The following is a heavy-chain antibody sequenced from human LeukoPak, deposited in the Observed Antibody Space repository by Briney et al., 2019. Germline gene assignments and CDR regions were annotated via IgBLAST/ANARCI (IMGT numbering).Heavy chain of an antibody. CDR2: INPNSGGT. J-gene: IGHJ4*02. Sequence: ASVKVSCKASGDTFTGYYMHWVRQVPGQGLEWMGWINPNSGGTNYAQKFQGRVTMTRDTSISTAHMELSRLRSDDTAVYYCASGYDILTGYLSPVGYWGQGTLVTVSS. CDR1: GDTFTGYY. V-gene: IGHV1-2*02. D-gene: IGHD3-9*01. CDR3: ASGYDILTGYLSPVGY.